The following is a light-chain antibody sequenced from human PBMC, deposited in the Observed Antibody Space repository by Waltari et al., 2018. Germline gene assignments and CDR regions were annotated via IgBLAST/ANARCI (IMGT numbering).Light chain of an antibody. CDR3: SSYAGSNNWV. V-gene: IGLV2-8*01. J-gene: IGLJ3*02. CDR2: EVN. Sequence: QSALTQPPSASGSPGQSVTISCTGTSSDVGGYNFSSWYQHHPGKAPKLWIYEVNKRPSGVPDRFSGSKSANAASLTVSGLQAEDEADYYCSSYAGSNNWVFGGGTMLTVL. CDR1: SSDVGGYNF.